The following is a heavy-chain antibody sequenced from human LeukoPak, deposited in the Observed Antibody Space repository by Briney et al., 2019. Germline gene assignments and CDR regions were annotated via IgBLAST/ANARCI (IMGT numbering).Heavy chain of an antibody. CDR3: ARDRKWFDP. Sequence: SETLSLTCAVYGGSFSGHYWSWIRQPPGKGLEWIGEINHSGSTNYNPSLKSRVTISVDTSKNQFSLKLSSVTAADTAVYYCARDRKWFDPWGQGTLVTVSS. CDR2: INHSGST. CDR1: GGSFSGHY. V-gene: IGHV4-34*01. J-gene: IGHJ5*02.